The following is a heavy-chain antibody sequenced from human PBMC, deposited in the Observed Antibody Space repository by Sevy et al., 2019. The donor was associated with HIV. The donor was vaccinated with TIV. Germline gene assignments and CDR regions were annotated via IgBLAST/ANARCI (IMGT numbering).Heavy chain of an antibody. J-gene: IGHJ5*02. D-gene: IGHD6-13*01. V-gene: IGHV1-69*13. CDR3: ASETGSGRYSSSWYFGWFDP. CDR1: GGTFSSYA. CDR2: IIPIFGTA. Sequence: ASVKVSCKASGGTFSSYAISWVRQVPGQGLEWMGGIIPIFGTANYAQKFQGRVTITADESTSTAYMELSSLRSEDTAVYYCASETGSGRYSSSWYFGWFDPWGQGTLVTVSS.